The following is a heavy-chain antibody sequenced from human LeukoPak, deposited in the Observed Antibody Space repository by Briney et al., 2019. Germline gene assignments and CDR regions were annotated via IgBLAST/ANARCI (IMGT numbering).Heavy chain of an antibody. V-gene: IGHV3-11*04. Sequence: GGSLRLSCEASGFTFSDPYMSWIRQAPGKGLECLSYISGSGTDINYADSVRGRFTISRDNAKNLLYLQMNSLRAEDTAVYYCARDRGGAYDFWSGYYTGYFDYWGQGTLVPVSS. CDR2: ISGSGTDI. CDR3: ARDRGGAYDFWSGYYTGYFDY. CDR1: GFTFSDPY. D-gene: IGHD3-3*01. J-gene: IGHJ4*02.